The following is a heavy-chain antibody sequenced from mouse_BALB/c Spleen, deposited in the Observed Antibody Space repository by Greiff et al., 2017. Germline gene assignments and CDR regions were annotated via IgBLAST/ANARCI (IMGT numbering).Heavy chain of an antibody. CDR2: IWGDGST. Sequence: VHLVESGPGLVAPSQSLSITCTVSGFSLTGYGVNWVRQPPGKGLEWLGMIWGDGSTDYNSALKSRLSISKDNSKSQVFLKMNSLQTDDTARYYCARDYGSSHWYFDVWGAGTTVTVSS. D-gene: IGHD1-1*01. CDR3: ARDYGSSHWYFDV. CDR1: GFSLTGYG. J-gene: IGHJ1*01. V-gene: IGHV2-6-7*01.